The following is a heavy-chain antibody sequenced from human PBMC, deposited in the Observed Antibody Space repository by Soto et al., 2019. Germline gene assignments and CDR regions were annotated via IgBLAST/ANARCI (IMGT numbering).Heavy chain of an antibody. CDR1: GYTFTNFG. V-gene: IGHV1-18*01. Sequence: QVQLVQSGAEVKKPGASVKVSCKASGYTFTNFGISWVRQAPGQGLEWMGWISAYNGNTNYAQNFQGRVTMTTDTSTSTAYTELRSLRSDDSAVYYCAGGGTPIDYWGQGTLVTVSS. J-gene: IGHJ4*02. D-gene: IGHD3-16*01. CDR3: AGGGTPIDY. CDR2: ISAYNGNT.